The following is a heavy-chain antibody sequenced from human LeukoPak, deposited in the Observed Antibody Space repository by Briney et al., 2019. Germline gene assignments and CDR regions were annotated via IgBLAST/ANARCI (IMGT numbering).Heavy chain of an antibody. CDR2: VYHTGSN. CDR3: ARGRVSSSTWYSTYYYFFYMDF. Sequence: PSETLSLTCTVSDDSITMYYWTWIRQPPGKGLEWIGYVYHTGSNKFNPSLNGRVSISKDTSNNFFSLRLRSVTAADTAVYFCARGRVSSSTWYSTYYYFFYMDFWGKGTTVTVSS. J-gene: IGHJ6*03. CDR1: DDSITMYY. V-gene: IGHV4-59*01. D-gene: IGHD4-11*01.